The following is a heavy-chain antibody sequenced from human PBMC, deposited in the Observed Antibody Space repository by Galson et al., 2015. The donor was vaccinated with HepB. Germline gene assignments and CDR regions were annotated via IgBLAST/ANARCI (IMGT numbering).Heavy chain of an antibody. CDR1: GDSVSSNSAA. D-gene: IGHD3-22*01. Sequence: CAISGDSVSSNSAAWNWIRQSPSRGLEWLGRTYYRSKWYNDYAVSVKSRITINPDTSKNQFSLQLNSVTPEDTAVYYCARGSKTYYYDSSGTSGFDPWGQGTLVTVSS. J-gene: IGHJ5*02. CDR2: TYYRSKWYN. CDR3: ARGSKTYYYDSSGTSGFDP. V-gene: IGHV6-1*01.